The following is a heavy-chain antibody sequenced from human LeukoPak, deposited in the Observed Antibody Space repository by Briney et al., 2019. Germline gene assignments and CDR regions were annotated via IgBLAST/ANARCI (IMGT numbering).Heavy chain of an antibody. J-gene: IGHJ4*02. Sequence: GASVKVSCKASGYTFTSYGISWVRQAPGQGLEWMGWISAYNGNTDYAQSLQGRVTMTIDTSTSKVYMELRSLRSDDTAVYYCARDVGRSYDLDYWGQGTLVTVSS. D-gene: IGHD3-16*01. CDR1: GYTFTSYG. CDR2: ISAYNGNT. V-gene: IGHV1-18*01. CDR3: ARDVGRSYDLDY.